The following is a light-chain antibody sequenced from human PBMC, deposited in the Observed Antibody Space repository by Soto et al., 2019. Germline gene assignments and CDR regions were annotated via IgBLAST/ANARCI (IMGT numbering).Light chain of an antibody. Sequence: QSALTQPASVSGSPGQSITISCTGTSSDVGGYNYVSWYQQHPGKAPKFMIYDVSNRPSGVSNRFSGSKSGNTASRTISGLQAEDEADYYCSSYTTSNTRQIVFGTGTKVTVL. V-gene: IGLV2-14*01. J-gene: IGLJ1*01. CDR2: DVS. CDR3: SSYTTSNTRQIV. CDR1: SSDVGGYNY.